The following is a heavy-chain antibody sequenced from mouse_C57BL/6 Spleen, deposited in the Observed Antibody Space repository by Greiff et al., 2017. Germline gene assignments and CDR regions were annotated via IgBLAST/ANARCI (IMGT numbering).Heavy chain of an antibody. Sequence: EVHLVESGGGLVKPGGSLKLSCAASGFTFSDYGMHWVRQAPEKGLEWVAYISSGSSTIYYADTVKGRFTISRDNAKNTLFLQMTSLRSEDTAMYYCAREGRRAWFAYWGQGTLVTVSA. J-gene: IGHJ3*01. V-gene: IGHV5-17*01. CDR2: ISSGSSTI. CDR1: GFTFSDYG. D-gene: IGHD3-1*01. CDR3: AREGRRAWFAY.